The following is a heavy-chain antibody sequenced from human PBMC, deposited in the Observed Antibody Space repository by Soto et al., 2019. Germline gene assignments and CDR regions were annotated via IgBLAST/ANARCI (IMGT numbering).Heavy chain of an antibody. CDR1: RYTVYSDEYY. Sequence: VSRYTVYSDEYYWSWSNQHEGKCLEWIGYIYYSGSTYYNPSLKSRVTISVDTSKNQFSLKLSSVTAADTAVYYCALWFGEFLNGSDSLV. J-gene: IGHJ5*01. CDR3: ALWFGEFLNGSDS. D-gene: IGHD3-10*01. CDR2: IYYSGST. V-gene: IGHV4-30-4*01.